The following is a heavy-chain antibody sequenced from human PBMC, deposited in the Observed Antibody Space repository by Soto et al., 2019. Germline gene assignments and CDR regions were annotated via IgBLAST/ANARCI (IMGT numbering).Heavy chain of an antibody. Sequence: KTSETLSLTCTVSGVSITSGDNYWSWIRQPPGKGLEWIGYIYYSGHTYYNPSLKSRLTISVDTSKNQFSLKLSSVTAADTAVYYCARTYWSGWGRRLLDSWGQGALVTVSS. CDR2: IYYSGHT. CDR3: ARTYWSGWGRRLLDS. V-gene: IGHV4-30-4*01. J-gene: IGHJ4*02. CDR1: GVSITSGDNY. D-gene: IGHD3-3*01.